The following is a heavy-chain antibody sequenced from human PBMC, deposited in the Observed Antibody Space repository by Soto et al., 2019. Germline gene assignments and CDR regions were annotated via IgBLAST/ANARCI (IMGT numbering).Heavy chain of an antibody. V-gene: IGHV2-5*02. D-gene: IGHD6-19*01. CDR2: IYWDDDK. CDR3: AHIVVAGLGYYFDY. J-gene: IGHJ4*02. CDR1: GFSLSSTRMA. Sequence: QITLKESGPTLVKPTQTLTLTCTFSGFSLSSTRMAMGWIRQPPGKALEWLALIYWDDDKRYSPFLKSRLTITKDTSKNQVVLTMSNMDPVDTARYYCAHIVVAGLGYYFDYWGQGTLVTVPS.